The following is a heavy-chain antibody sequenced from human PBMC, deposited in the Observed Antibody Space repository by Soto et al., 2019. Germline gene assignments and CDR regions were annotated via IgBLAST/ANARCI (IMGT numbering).Heavy chain of an antibody. CDR2: INHSGST. CDR1: GGSFSGYY. CDR3: ARGGYCSGGSCYPFDY. D-gene: IGHD2-15*01. Sequence: QVQLQQWGAGLLKPSETLSLTCAVYGGSFSGYYWSWIRQPPGKGLEWIGEINHSGSTNYNPSLKSRVTISVDTSKNQVSLKLSSVTAADTAVYYCARGGYCSGGSCYPFDYWGQGTLVTVSS. J-gene: IGHJ4*02. V-gene: IGHV4-34*01.